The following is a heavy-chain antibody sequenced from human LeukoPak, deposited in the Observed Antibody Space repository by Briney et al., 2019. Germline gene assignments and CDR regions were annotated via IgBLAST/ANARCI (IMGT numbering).Heavy chain of an antibody. D-gene: IGHD3-22*01. Sequence: PGGSLRLSCAASGFTFSSYSMNWVRQAPGKGLEWVAVIWYDGSNKYYTDSVKGRFTISRDNSKNTLYLQMNSLRAEDTAMYYCARASLRSSGSHNFDYWGQGALVTVSS. J-gene: IGHJ4*02. CDR1: GFTFSSYS. CDR2: IWYDGSNK. CDR3: ARASLRSSGSHNFDY. V-gene: IGHV3-33*08.